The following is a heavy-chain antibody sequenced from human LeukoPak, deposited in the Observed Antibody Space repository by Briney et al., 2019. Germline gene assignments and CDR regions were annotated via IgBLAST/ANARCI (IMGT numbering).Heavy chain of an antibody. CDR3: AKGGERDAFDI. Sequence: GGSLRLSCAASGFTFSNYDMHWVRQGTGKGLEWVSAIGTAGDTYYPGSVKGRFTISREDAKNSLYLQMNSLRAGDTAVYYCAKGGERDAFDIWGQGTMVTVSS. D-gene: IGHD3-16*01. CDR1: GFTFSNYD. CDR2: IGTAGDT. V-gene: IGHV3-13*01. J-gene: IGHJ3*02.